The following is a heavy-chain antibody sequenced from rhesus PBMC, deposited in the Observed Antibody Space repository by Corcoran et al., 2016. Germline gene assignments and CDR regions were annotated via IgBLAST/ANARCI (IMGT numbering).Heavy chain of an antibody. CDR2: VAGKDGST. CDR3: AKQGHKGAPSYYGFDS. D-gene: IGHD2-39*01. CDR1: GGSLRDNW. Sequence: QLQLQESGPGLMKPSEDLSLTCVVFGGSLRDNWWSWIRQAPGKGLEWIGRVAGKDGSTSFNPSLKSRVTISPGTSNNQFSLKLMSVTAADTAIYYCAKQGHKGAPSYYGFDSWVQGVVVTVSS. V-gene: IGHV4-173*01. J-gene: IGHJ6*01.